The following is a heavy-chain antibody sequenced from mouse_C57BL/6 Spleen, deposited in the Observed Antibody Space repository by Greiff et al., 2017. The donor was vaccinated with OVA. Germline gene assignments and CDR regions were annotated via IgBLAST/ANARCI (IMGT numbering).Heavy chain of an antibody. CDR3: ARGGFYLYAMDY. V-gene: IGHV3-6*01. J-gene: IGHJ4*01. CDR2: ISYDGSN. D-gene: IGHD5-5*01. CDR1: GYSITSGYY. Sequence: EVKLVESGPGLVKPSQSLSLTCSVTGYSITSGYYWNWIRQFPGNKLEWMGYISYDGSNNYNPSLKNRISITRDTSKNQFFLKLNSVTTEDTATYYCARGGFYLYAMDYWGQGTSVTVSS.